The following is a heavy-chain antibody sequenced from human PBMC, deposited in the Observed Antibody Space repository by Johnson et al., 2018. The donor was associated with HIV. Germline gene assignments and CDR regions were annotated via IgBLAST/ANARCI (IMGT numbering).Heavy chain of an antibody. Sequence: VQLVESGGGLVQPGGSLRLSCAASGFTFSSYAMSWVRQAPGKGLEWVSAISGSGGSTYYADSVKGRFTISRDDSKNTLYLQMNSLRAEDTAVYYWAREGIVGATGPGPTLQDAFDIWGQGTMVIVSS. CDR1: GFTFSSYA. D-gene: IGHD1-26*01. V-gene: IGHV3-23*04. CDR2: ISGSGGST. J-gene: IGHJ3*02. CDR3: AREGIVGATGPGPTLQDAFDI.